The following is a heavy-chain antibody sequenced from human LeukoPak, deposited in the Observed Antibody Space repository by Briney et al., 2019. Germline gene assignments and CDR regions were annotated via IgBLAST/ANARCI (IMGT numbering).Heavy chain of an antibody. D-gene: IGHD6-19*01. CDR2: ISAYNGNT. Sequence: ASVNVSCKASGYTFTSYGISCVRQAPGQGLEWMGWISAYNGNTNYAQKLQGRVTMTTDTSTSTAYMELRSLRSDDTAVYYCARDRPYSSGWYVGFDYWGQGTLVTVSS. V-gene: IGHV1-18*01. CDR3: ARDRPYSSGWYVGFDY. J-gene: IGHJ4*02. CDR1: GYTFTSYG.